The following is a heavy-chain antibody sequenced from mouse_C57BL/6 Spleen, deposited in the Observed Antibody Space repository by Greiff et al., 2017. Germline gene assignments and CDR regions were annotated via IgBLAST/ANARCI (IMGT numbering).Heavy chain of an antibody. D-gene: IGHD1-1*01. CDR2: INPNNGGT. CDR3: ARWGLVVAHFDY. J-gene: IGHJ2*01. CDR1: GYTFTDDY. V-gene: IGHV1-26*01. Sequence: EVQLQQSGPELVKPGASVKISCKASGYTFTDDYMNWVKQSHGKSLEWIGDINPNNGGTSYNQKFKGKATLTVDKSSSTAYMELRSLTSEDSAVYYCARWGLVVAHFDYWGQGTTLTVSS.